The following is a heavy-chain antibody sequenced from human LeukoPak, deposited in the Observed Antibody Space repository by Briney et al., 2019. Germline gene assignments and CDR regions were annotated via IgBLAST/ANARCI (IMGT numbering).Heavy chain of an antibody. CDR3: AREGGYTHLDY. CDR2: IYYSGST. J-gene: IGHJ4*02. CDR1: GGSISSYY. Sequence: PSETLSLTCTVSGGSISSYYWSWIRQPPGKGLEWMGYIYYSGSTNYNPSLKRRVTISVETSKNQFSLKLSSVTAADTAVYYCAREGGYTHLDYRGQGTLVTVSS. V-gene: IGHV4-59*01. D-gene: IGHD1-1*01.